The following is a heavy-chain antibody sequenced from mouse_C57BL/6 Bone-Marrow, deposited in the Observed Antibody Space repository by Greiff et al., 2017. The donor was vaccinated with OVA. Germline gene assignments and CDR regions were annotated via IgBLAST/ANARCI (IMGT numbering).Heavy chain of an antibody. CDR1: GYTFTEYT. J-gene: IGHJ2*01. D-gene: IGHD2-3*01. Sequence: QVQLKESGAELVKPGASVKLSCKASGYTFTEYTIHWVKQRSGQGLEWIGWFYPGSGSIKYNEKFKDKATLTADKSSTTVYMELSRLTSEDSAVYFCARPEEDGYYFDYWGQGTTLTVSS. V-gene: IGHV1-62-2*01. CDR3: ARPEEDGYYFDY. CDR2: FYPGSGSI.